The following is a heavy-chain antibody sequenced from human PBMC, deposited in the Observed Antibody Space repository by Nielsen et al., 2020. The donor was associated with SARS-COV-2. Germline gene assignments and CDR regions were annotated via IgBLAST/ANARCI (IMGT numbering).Heavy chain of an antibody. Sequence: SETLSLTCTVSGGSISSGSYYWNWIRQPPGKGLEWIGNIYYNGNTNYNPSLKSRGTISVDTSKNQFSLNLNSVTAADTAVYYCARGGASPGYWGQGTLVTVSS. J-gene: IGHJ4*02. D-gene: IGHD3-16*01. CDR2: IYYNGNT. V-gene: IGHV4-30-4*01. CDR3: ARGGASPGY. CDR1: GGSISSGSYY.